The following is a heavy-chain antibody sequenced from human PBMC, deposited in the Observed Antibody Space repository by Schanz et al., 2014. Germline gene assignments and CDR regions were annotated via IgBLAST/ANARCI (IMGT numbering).Heavy chain of an antibody. Sequence: VQLVESGGGLVKPGGSLRLSCAASGFTLSNSDMHWVRQGTGKGLEWVSTIGYLGDTYYPDSVKGRFTVSRDSGQNSLYLQMNSLSADDTAVFYCAKGMGYCSGGTCYDYYYYGLDVWGQGTTVTVSS. CDR1: GFTLSNSD. D-gene: IGHD2-15*01. CDR3: AKGMGYCSGGTCYDYYYYGLDV. J-gene: IGHJ6*02. V-gene: IGHV3-13*01. CDR2: IGYLGDT.